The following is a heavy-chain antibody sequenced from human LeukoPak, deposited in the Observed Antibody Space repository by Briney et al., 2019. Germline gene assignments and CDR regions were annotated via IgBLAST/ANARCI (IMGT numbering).Heavy chain of an antibody. CDR3: AASGYDYDYYYYMDV. CDR1: GFTFSSYS. Sequence: GGSLRLSCAASGFTFSSYSMNWVRQAPGKGLEWVSSISGSNSYIYYADSMKGRFTISRDNAKNSLYLQMNSLRADDTAVYYCAASGYDYDYYYYMDVWGKGTTVTISS. CDR2: ISGSNSYI. V-gene: IGHV3-21*01. D-gene: IGHD5-12*01. J-gene: IGHJ6*03.